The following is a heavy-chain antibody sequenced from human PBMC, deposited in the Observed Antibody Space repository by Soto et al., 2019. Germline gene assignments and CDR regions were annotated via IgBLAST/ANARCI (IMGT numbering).Heavy chain of an antibody. Sequence: ASVKVSCKASGYTFTSYGISWVRQAPGQGLEWMGWISAYNGNTNYAQKLQGRVTMTTDTSTSTAYMELRSLRSDDTAVYYCARDFNLEGDGDSPDYWGQGTLVTVSS. J-gene: IGHJ4*02. CDR1: GYTFTSYG. CDR2: ISAYNGNT. CDR3: ARDFNLEGDGDSPDY. D-gene: IGHD4-17*01. V-gene: IGHV1-18*01.